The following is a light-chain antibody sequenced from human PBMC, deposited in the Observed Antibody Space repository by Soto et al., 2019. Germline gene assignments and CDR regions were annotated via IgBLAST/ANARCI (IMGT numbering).Light chain of an antibody. CDR2: SNN. CDR1: SSNIGSNT. Sequence: QSVLTQPPSASGTPGQRFTISCSGSSSNIGSNTVNWYQQLPGTAPKLLIYSNNQRPSGVPDRFSGAKSGPSASLAISGLRSEDEADYYCAAWDDSLTGVVFGGGTKLTVL. CDR3: AAWDDSLTGVV. J-gene: IGLJ2*01. V-gene: IGLV1-44*01.